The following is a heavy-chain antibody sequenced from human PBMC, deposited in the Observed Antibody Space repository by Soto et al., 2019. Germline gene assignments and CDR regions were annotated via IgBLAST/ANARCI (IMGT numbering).Heavy chain of an antibody. CDR1: GGTFSSYA. CDR2: IIPIFGTA. D-gene: IGHD3-3*01. V-gene: IGHV1-69*13. CDR3: ASTLITIFGVVIVQYGMDV. Sequence: ASVKVSCKASGGTFSSYAISWVRQAPGQGLEWMGGIIPIFGTANYAQKFQGRVTITADESTSTAYMELSSLRSEDMAVYYCASTLITIFGVVIVQYGMDVWGQGTTVTVSS. J-gene: IGHJ6*02.